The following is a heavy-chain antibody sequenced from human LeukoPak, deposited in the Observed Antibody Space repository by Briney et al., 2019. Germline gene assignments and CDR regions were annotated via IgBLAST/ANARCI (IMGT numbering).Heavy chain of an antibody. J-gene: IGHJ6*03. CDR2: IYTSGST. D-gene: IGHD1-1*01. CDR3: ARTNWHYYYMDV. Sequence: PSXTLSLTCTVSGGSINSGTYYWGWIGQPGGKGLEWIERIYTSGSTNYNPALKSRVTISVEKSKNQFSMKLRAVTAPDTAVYYCARTNWHYYYMDVWGKGTTVTVSS. V-gene: IGHV4-61*02. CDR1: GGSINSGTYY.